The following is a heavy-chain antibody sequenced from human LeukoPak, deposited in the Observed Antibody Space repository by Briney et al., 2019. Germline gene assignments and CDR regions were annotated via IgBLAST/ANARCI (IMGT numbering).Heavy chain of an antibody. CDR2: IYHSGGT. D-gene: IGHD3-10*01. CDR1: GGSISSNNW. CDR3: ARDFTIVRGVLDY. Sequence: PSETLSLTCAVSGGSISSNNWWSWVRQPPGKGLEWIGDIYHSGGTNYNPSLKSRVTISVDKSKNQLSLKLRSVTAADTAVFYCARDFTIVRGVLDYWGPGALVTVSS. V-gene: IGHV4-4*02. J-gene: IGHJ4*02.